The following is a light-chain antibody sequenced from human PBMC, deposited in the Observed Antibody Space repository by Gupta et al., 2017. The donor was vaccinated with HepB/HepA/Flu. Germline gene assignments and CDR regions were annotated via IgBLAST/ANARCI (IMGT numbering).Light chain of an antibody. CDR2: EVS. CDR1: SSDVGSYNR. J-gene: IGLJ2*01. CDR3: SSYTSSSTVA. Sequence: QSALTQPPSVSGSPGQSVTISCTGTSSDVGSYNRVSWYQQPPGTAPKLMIYEVSNRPSGVPDRFSGSKSGNTASLTISGLQAEDEADYYCSSYTSSSTVAFGGGTKLT. V-gene: IGLV2-18*02.